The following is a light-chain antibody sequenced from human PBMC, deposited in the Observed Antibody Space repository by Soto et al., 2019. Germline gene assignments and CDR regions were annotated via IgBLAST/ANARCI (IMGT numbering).Light chain of an antibody. CDR1: ISNIGSNT. CDR2: NTD. CDR3: AAWDDSLNGVV. J-gene: IGLJ2*01. V-gene: IGLV1-44*01. Sequence: QSVLTQPPSASGTPGQRVTISCSGGISNIGSNTVNWYQQLPGTAPKLLIYNTDHRPSGVPDRFSGSKSGTSASLAISGLQSEDEADYYCAAWDDSLNGVVFGGGTKLTVL.